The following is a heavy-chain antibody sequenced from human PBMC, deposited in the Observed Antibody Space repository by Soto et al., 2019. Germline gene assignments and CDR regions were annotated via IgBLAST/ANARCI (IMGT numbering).Heavy chain of an antibody. V-gene: IGHV4-31*03. CDR3: ARGLGDTHFDY. J-gene: IGHJ4*02. D-gene: IGHD1-26*01. CDR2: IYYSGSA. CDR1: GGSISSGGYY. Sequence: QVQLQESGPGLVKPSQTLSLTCTVSGGSISSGGYYWSWIRQHPGKGLECIGYIYYSGSAYYNPSLKSRVSISVDTSKNHFSLKLSSVTAADTAVYYCARGLGDTHFDYWGQLTLVTVSS.